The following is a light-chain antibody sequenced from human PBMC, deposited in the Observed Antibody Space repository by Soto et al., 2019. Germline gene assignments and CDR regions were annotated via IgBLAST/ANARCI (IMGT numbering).Light chain of an antibody. CDR1: QSVSSY. Sequence: EIVLTQSPATLSVSPGERATLSCRASQSVSSYLAWYQQKPGQAPRLLIYDASNRATGIPARFSGSGSGTDFTLTISSLEPEDFAVYYCQQRSNWPPPTFGGGTKVEIK. CDR2: DAS. V-gene: IGKV3-11*01. CDR3: QQRSNWPPPT. J-gene: IGKJ4*01.